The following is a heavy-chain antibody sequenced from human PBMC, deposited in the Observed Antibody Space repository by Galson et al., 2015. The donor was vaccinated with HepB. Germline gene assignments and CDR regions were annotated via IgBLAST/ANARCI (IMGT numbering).Heavy chain of an antibody. Sequence: SLRLSCAASGFTFSSYWMHWVRQAPGKGLVWVSRINSDGSSTSYADSVKGRFTISRDNAKNSLYLQMNSLRAEDTAVYYCARDYQDGDLNPLDYWGQGTLVTVSS. J-gene: IGHJ4*02. CDR2: INSDGSST. D-gene: IGHD4-17*01. CDR3: ARDYQDGDLNPLDY. V-gene: IGHV3-74*01. CDR1: GFTFSSYW.